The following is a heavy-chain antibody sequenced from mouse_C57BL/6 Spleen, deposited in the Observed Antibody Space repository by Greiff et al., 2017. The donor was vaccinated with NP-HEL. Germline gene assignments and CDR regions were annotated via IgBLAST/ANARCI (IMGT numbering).Heavy chain of an antibody. J-gene: IGHJ1*03. Sequence: VQLQQPGAELVKPGASVKMSCKASGYTFTSYWITWVKQRPGQGLEWIGDIYPGSGSTNYNEKFKSKATLTVDTSSSTAYMQLSSLTSEDSAVYYCARKGVITTVVNWYFDVRGTGTTVT. D-gene: IGHD1-1*01. CDR3: ARKGVITTVVNWYFDV. CDR2: IYPGSGST. V-gene: IGHV1-55*01. CDR1: GYTFTSYW.